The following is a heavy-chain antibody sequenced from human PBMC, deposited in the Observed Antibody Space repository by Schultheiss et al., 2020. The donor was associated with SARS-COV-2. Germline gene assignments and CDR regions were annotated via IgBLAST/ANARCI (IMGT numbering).Heavy chain of an antibody. V-gene: IGHV4-34*01. J-gene: IGHJ6*02. CDR2: IHHSGSI. CDR1: GGSFNDYY. Sequence: SQTLSLTCVVNGGSFNDYYWSWIRQPPGKGLEWIGEIHHSGSINYNPSLKSRVTILVDTSKNLFSLNLTSVTAADSALYFCARGPAFILVEYAIRGNGLDVWGQGTTVTVSS. D-gene: IGHD2-8*01. CDR3: ARGPAFILVEYAIRGNGLDV.